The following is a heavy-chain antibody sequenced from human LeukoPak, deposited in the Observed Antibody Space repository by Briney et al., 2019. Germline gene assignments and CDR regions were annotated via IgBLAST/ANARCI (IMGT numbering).Heavy chain of an antibody. J-gene: IGHJ4*02. V-gene: IGHV3-23*01. D-gene: IGHD1-26*01. CDR3: TRDLTEYVGASAD. CDR2: TAGRGDYT. Sequence: PGGSLRLSCAASGFIFSDSAMAWVRQAPGKGLEWVSTTAGRGDYTHYADSVRGRFTFSRDNSKDTMYLQMNSLGVDDTAVYYRTRDLTEYVGASADWGQGTLVTVSS. CDR1: GFIFSDSA.